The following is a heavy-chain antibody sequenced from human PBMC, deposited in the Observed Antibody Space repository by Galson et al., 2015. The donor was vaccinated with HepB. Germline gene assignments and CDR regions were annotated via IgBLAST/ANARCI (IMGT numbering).Heavy chain of an antibody. V-gene: IGHV3-7*03. CDR3: ARRISLVRGIITEPDYYYGMDV. CDR1: GFTFSSYW. CDR2: INQDGSSK. J-gene: IGHJ6*02. D-gene: IGHD3-10*01. Sequence: SLRLSCAASGFTFSSYWMNWVRLAPGKGLEWVAHINQDGSSKYYVDSVKGRFTIHRDNAKDSVYLQLDSLRAEDTAVYYCARRISLVRGIITEPDYYYGMDVWGQGTTVTVAS.